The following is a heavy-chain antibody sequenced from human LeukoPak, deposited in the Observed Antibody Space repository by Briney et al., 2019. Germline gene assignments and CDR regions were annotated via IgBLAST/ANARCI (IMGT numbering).Heavy chain of an antibody. CDR2: ISDDGSST. J-gene: IGHJ5*02. Sequence: GGSLRLSCAASGFTFSTFWMHWVRQSPGKGLEWVSRISDDGSSTGYADSVKGRFSISRDNAKNTLYLQINSLRAEDTAVYYCARGHITMVRGVKYWLDPWGQGTLVTVSS. V-gene: IGHV3-74*01. D-gene: IGHD3-10*01. CDR3: ARGHITMVRGVKYWLDP. CDR1: GFTFSTFW.